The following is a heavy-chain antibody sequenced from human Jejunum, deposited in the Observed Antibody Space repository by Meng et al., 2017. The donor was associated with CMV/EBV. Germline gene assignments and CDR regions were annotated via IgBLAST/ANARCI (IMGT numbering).Heavy chain of an antibody. CDR1: GGSTSRTSDV. D-gene: IGHD6-6*01. V-gene: IGHV4-39*07. CDR3: AREKSSAPHD. CDR2: INYRVGT. J-gene: IGHJ4*02. Sequence: LSCTVSGGSTSRTSDVWTWIRQPPGEGLEWIGSINYRVGTFYTPSLESRVTISVDTSNNQFSLKLSSMTAADTAVYYCAREKSSAPHDWGQGTLVTVSS.